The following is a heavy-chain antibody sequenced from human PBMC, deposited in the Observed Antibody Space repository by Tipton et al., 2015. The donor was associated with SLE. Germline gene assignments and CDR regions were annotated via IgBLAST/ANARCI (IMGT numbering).Heavy chain of an antibody. J-gene: IGHJ4*02. V-gene: IGHV3-66*02. D-gene: IGHD1-7*01. Sequence: SLRLSCAASGFTFSSYDMSWVRQAPGKRLEWVSVIYSGGSTYYADSVKGRFTISRDNSKNTLYLQMNSLRAEDTAVYYCARGVPGANWNYNWGQGTLVTVSS. CDR1: GFTFSSYD. CDR2: IYSGGST. CDR3: ARGVPGANWNYN.